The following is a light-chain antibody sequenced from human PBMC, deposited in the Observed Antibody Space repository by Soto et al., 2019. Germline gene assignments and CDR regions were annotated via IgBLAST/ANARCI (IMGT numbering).Light chain of an antibody. V-gene: IGKV1-9*01. Sequence: DIQLTQSPSFLSASVGDRVTITCRASQGISSYLAWYQQKPGKAPKLLIYAASTLQSGVPSRFSGSGSGTEFTLTISSLQPEDFATYYCQQYNNWWTFGQGTKVDIK. CDR3: QQYNNWWT. J-gene: IGKJ1*01. CDR2: AAS. CDR1: QGISSY.